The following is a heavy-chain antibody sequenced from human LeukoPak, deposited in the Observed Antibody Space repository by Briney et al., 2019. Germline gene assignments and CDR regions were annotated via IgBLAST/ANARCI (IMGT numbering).Heavy chain of an antibody. J-gene: IGHJ4*02. CDR3: ARHRESYVVPAWDY. V-gene: IGHV4-61*02. CDR2: IYTSGST. CDR1: GGSISSGSYY. D-gene: IGHD2-2*01. Sequence: SQTLSLTCTVSGGSISSGSYYWSWIRQPAGKGLEWIGRIYTSGSTNYNPSLKSRVTISVDTSKKQFSLSLSSVTAADAAVYYCARHRESYVVPAWDYWGQGTLVTVSS.